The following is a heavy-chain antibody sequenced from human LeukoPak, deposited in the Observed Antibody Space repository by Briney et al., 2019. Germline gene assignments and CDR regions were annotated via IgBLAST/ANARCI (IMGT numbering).Heavy chain of an antibody. J-gene: IGHJ4*02. CDR3: ARTGGYYDSSGYLYYFDY. CDR1: GFTFSSYE. V-gene: IGHV3-7*02. Sequence: PGGSLRLSCAASGFTFSSYEMNWVRQAPGKGLEWEAHIKQDGSEKYYVDSVKGRFTISRDNAKNSLLLQMNSLRAEDTAVYYCARTGGYYDSSGYLYYFDYWGQGTLVTVSS. CDR2: IKQDGSEK. D-gene: IGHD3-22*01.